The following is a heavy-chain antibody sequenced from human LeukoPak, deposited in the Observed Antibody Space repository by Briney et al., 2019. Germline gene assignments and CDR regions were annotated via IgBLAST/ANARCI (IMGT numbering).Heavy chain of an antibody. J-gene: IGHJ3*02. Sequence: SETLSLTCTVSGGSISSSSYYWGWIRQPPGKGLEWIGSIYYSGSTYYNPSLKSRVTISVDTSKNQFSLKLSSVTAADTAVYYCARRNDYARGTFDIWGQGTMVTVSS. CDR1: GGSISSSSYY. CDR2: IYYSGST. V-gene: IGHV4-39*07. CDR3: ARRNDYARGTFDI. D-gene: IGHD3-16*01.